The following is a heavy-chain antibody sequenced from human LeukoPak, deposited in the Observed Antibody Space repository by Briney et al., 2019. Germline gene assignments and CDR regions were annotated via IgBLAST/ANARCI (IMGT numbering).Heavy chain of an antibody. CDR1: GYSFTSYW. D-gene: IGHD3-22*01. CDR2: IYPGDSDT. J-gene: IGHJ4*02. CDR3: ARGSLGSSGYPYYFGY. V-gene: IGHV5-51*01. Sequence: GESLKISCKGSGYSFTSYWIGWVRQMPGKGLEWMGIIYPGDSDTRYSPSFQGQVTISADKSISTAYLQWSSLKASDTAMYYCARGSLGSSGYPYYFGYWGQGTLVTVSS.